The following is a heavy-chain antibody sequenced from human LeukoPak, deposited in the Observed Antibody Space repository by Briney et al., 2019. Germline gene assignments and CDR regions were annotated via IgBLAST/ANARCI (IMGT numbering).Heavy chain of an antibody. CDR2: ISYDGSNK. CDR3: ARKDCSSTSCYRYYGMDV. D-gene: IGHD2-2*01. Sequence: PGGSLRLSCAASGFTFSSYAMHWVRQAPGKGLEWVAVISYDGSNKYYADSVKGRFTISRDNSKNTLYLQMNSLRAEDTAVYYCARKDCSSTSCYRYYGMDVWGQGTTVTVSS. CDR1: GFTFSSYA. V-gene: IGHV3-30-3*02. J-gene: IGHJ6*02.